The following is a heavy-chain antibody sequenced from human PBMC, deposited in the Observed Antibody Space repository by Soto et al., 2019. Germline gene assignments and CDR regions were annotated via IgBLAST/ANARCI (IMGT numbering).Heavy chain of an antibody. CDR1: GFTFSSYA. V-gene: IGHV3-64D*06. D-gene: IGHD3-22*01. Sequence: GGSLRLSCSASGFTFSSYAMHWVRQAPGKGLEYVSAISSNGGSTYYADSVKGRFTISRDNSKNTLYLQMSSLRAEDTAVYYCVKESGYYYDSSGYPWAFDIWGQGTMVTVSS. J-gene: IGHJ3*02. CDR2: ISSNGGST. CDR3: VKESGYYYDSSGYPWAFDI.